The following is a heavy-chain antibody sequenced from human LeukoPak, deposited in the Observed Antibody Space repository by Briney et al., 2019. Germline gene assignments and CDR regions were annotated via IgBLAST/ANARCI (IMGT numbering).Heavy chain of an antibody. J-gene: IGHJ4*02. V-gene: IGHV4-59*08. Sequence: PSETLSLTCSVSGGSITSYYWSWIRQPPGKGLEWIGYISYSGSTNYNPSLKSRVSISIDTSKNQFSLKLSSVTAADTAVYYCARHGIGDSSRDYFDYWGQGTLVTVSP. CDR2: ISYSGST. D-gene: IGHD6-13*01. CDR3: ARHGIGDSSRDYFDY. CDR1: GGSITSYY.